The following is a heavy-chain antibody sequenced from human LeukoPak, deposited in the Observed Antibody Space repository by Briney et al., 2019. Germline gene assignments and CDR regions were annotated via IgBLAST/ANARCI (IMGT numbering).Heavy chain of an antibody. CDR3: AKDRTGDFDY. J-gene: IGHJ4*02. V-gene: IGHV3-30*02. D-gene: IGHD1-1*01. Sequence: GGSLRLSCAASGFTFSSYGMHWVRQAPGKGLEWVAFTRYDGSNKYYADSVKGRFTISRDNSKNTLYLQMNSLRAEDTAVYYCAKDRTGDFDYWGQGTLVTVSS. CDR1: GFTFSSYG. CDR2: TRYDGSNK.